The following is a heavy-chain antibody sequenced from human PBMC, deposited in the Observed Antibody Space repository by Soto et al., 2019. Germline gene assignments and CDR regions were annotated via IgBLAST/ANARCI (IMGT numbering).Heavy chain of an antibody. J-gene: IGHJ4*02. CDR2: LYNSGST. Sequence: PSETLSLTCAVSGGSISTYYWSWIRQPPGKGLEWVGYLYNSGSTNYNPSLKSRVAISVDTSKNQFSLKLISVTAADTAVYYCAKSRPWSEQQWLESWGQGTLVTVSS. CDR1: GGSISTYY. D-gene: IGHD6-19*01. V-gene: IGHV4-59*03. CDR3: AKSRPWSEQQWLES.